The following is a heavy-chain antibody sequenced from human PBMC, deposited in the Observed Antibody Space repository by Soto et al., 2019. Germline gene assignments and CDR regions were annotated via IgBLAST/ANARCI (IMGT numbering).Heavy chain of an antibody. Sequence: QVHLVQSGAEVKKPGASVKVSCKGSGYAFTTYGITGVRQAPGQGLEWMGWISAHNGNTNYAQKLEGRVTVTRNNSTSKAYMQLRSLRSDDTAVYYCARGRYGDYWGKGALVTVSS. V-gene: IGHV1-18*01. CDR2: ISAHNGNT. CDR1: GYAFTTYG. D-gene: IGHD1-1*01. J-gene: IGHJ4*02. CDR3: ARGRYGDY.